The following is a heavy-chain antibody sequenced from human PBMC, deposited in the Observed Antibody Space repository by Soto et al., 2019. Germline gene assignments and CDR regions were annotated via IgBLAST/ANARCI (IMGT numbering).Heavy chain of an antibody. V-gene: IGHV1-58*01. CDR1: GFTFTSSA. Sequence: QMQLVQSGPEVKKPGTSVQVSCKASGFTFTSSAVQWVRQARGPRLEWIGWLVVGSGNRHYAQKFQERVTITRDMSTNTDYMELSSLRSEDTAVYYWAALGVNFDHWGQGTLVTVSS. CDR3: AALGVNFDH. CDR2: LVVGSGNR. D-gene: IGHD2-8*01. J-gene: IGHJ4*02.